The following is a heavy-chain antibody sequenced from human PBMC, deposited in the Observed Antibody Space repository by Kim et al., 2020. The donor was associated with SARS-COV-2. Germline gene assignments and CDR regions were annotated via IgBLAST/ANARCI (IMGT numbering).Heavy chain of an antibody. D-gene: IGHD4-17*01. V-gene: IGHV1-3*01. Sequence: SQKFQGRVTITRDTSAGTAYMELSSLRSEDTAVYYCARGDYGGNSWAFDIWGQGTMVTVSS. J-gene: IGHJ3*02. CDR3: ARGDYGGNSWAFDI.